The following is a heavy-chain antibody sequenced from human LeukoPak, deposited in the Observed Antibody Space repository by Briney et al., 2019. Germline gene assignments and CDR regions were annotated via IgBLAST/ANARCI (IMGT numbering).Heavy chain of an antibody. D-gene: IGHD3-22*01. CDR2: VKQDGSEK. J-gene: IGHJ2*01. CDR1: GFTFSSYW. V-gene: IGHV3-7*01. Sequence: PGGSLRLSCAASGFTFSSYWMSWVRQAPGKGLEWVANVKQDGSEKYYVDSVKGRFTISRDNAKTSLYLQMNGLRAEDTAVYYCVRIDGSPDVAWYFDLWGRGTLVTVSS. CDR3: VRIDGSPDVAWYFDL.